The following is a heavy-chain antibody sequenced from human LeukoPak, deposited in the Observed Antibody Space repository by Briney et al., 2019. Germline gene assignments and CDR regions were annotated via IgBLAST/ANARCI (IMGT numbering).Heavy chain of an antibody. Sequence: GGSLRLSCAASGFTFSSYAMSWVRQAPGKGLEWVSTISGSGSITYYADSVKGRFTISRDNSRNTLYLQMNSLRADDTAVYYCARAGNYYGAYDYWGQGTLVTVSS. V-gene: IGHV3-23*01. CDR2: ISGSGSIT. J-gene: IGHJ4*02. D-gene: IGHD4-17*01. CDR1: GFTFSSYA. CDR3: ARAGNYYGAYDY.